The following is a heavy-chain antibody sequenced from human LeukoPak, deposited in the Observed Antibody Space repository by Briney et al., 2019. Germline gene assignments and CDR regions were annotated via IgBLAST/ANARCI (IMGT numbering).Heavy chain of an antibody. Sequence: SETLSLICAVYGGSFSGYYWNWIRQTPGKGLEWIGEVSHSGVINYIPSLMSRVSLSVDTSKNQFSLKLSSVTAADTAVYYCARRDFYGSGRSFDSWGQGTLVTVSS. J-gene: IGHJ4*02. CDR2: VSHSGVI. CDR3: ARRDFYGSGRSFDS. V-gene: IGHV4-34*01. CDR1: GGSFSGYY. D-gene: IGHD3-10*01.